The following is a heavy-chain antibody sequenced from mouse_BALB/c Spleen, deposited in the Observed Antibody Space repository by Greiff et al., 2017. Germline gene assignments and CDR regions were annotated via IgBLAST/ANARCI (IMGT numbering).Heavy chain of an antibody. CDR2: IDPENGDT. Sequence: VQLQQSGAELVRSGASVKLSCTASGFNIKDYYMHWVKQRPEQGLEWIGWIDPENGDTEYAPKFQGKATMTADTSSNTAYLQLSSLTSEDTAVYYSSGITTGYYAMDYWGQGTSVTVSS. J-gene: IGHJ4*01. D-gene: IGHD2-4*01. CDR3: SGITTGYYAMDY. CDR1: GFNIKDYY. V-gene: IGHV14-4*02.